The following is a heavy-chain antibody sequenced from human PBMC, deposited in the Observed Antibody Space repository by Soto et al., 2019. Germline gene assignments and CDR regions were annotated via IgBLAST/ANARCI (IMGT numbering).Heavy chain of an antibody. CDR1: GFSFGNYG. CDR3: LKTDGSSGWGGDF. Sequence: QVQLVESGGGMVLPGRSLRLSCAAAGFSFGNYGMHWVRQAPGEGLEGVALISHDAKNAYYADSVQGRFTISRDNSKRMLELQKNSPRPEDSGKYYRLKTDGSSGWGGDFWGQGTLVTVSS. D-gene: IGHD6-19*01. V-gene: IGHV3-30*18. CDR2: ISHDAKNA. J-gene: IGHJ4*02.